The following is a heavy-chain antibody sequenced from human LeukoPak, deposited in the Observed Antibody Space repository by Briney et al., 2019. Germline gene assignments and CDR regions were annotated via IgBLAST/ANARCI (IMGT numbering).Heavy chain of an antibody. Sequence: GRSLRLSCAASGFTFSSYAMHWVRQAPGKGLEWVAVISYDGSNKYYADSVKGRFTISRDNSKNTLYLQMNSLRAEDTAVYYCARDILRMGYHGSGSYLVFDYYYGMDVWGQGTTVTVSS. CDR1: GFTFSSYA. CDR2: ISYDGSNK. D-gene: IGHD3-10*01. CDR3: ARDILRMGYHGSGSYLVFDYYYGMDV. J-gene: IGHJ6*02. V-gene: IGHV3-30*01.